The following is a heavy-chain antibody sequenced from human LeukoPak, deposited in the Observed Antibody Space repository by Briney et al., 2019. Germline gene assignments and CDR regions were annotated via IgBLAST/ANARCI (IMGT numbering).Heavy chain of an antibody. D-gene: IGHD5-12*01. CDR3: AKDRADVVPTMVLDY. J-gene: IGHJ4*02. V-gene: IGHV3-30-3*01. CDR1: GFTFSSYA. CDR2: ISYDGSNK. Sequence: PGGSLRLSCAASGFTFSSYAMHWVRQAPGKGLEWVAVISYDGSNKYYADSVKGRFTISRDNSKNTLYLQMSSLRAEDTAVYYCAKDRADVVPTMVLDYWGQGTLVTVSS.